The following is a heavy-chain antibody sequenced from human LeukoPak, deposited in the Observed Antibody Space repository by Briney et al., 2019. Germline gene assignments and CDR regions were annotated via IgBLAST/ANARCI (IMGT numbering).Heavy chain of an antibody. CDR2: IIPILGIA. V-gene: IGHV1-69*04. D-gene: IGHD3-3*01. Sequence: SVKVSCKASGGTFSSYAISWVRQAPGQGLEWMGRIIPILGIANYAQKFQGRVTITADKSTSTAYMELSSLRSDDTAVYYCARVRDTIFGVVILPPICDYWGQGTLVTVSS. CDR1: GGTFSSYA. CDR3: ARVRDTIFGVVILPPICDY. J-gene: IGHJ4*02.